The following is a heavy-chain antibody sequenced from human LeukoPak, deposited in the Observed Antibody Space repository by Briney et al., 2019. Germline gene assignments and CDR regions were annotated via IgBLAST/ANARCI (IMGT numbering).Heavy chain of an antibody. CDR2: INPNSGGT. CDR3: ARERGIVVVPAAIEEPLDY. V-gene: IGHV1-2*02. Sequence: ASVKVSCKASGYTFTGYYMHWVRQAPGQGLEWMGWINPNSGGTNYAQKFQGRVTMTRDTSISTAYMELGRLRSDDTAVYYCARERGIVVVPAAIEEPLDYWGQGTLVTVSS. J-gene: IGHJ4*02. D-gene: IGHD2-2*01. CDR1: GYTFTGYY.